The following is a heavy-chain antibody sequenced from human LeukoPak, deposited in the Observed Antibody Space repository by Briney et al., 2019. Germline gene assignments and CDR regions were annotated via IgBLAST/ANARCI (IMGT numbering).Heavy chain of an antibody. CDR2: MSPNSGNT. V-gene: IGHV1-8*01. Sequence: ASVKVSCKASGYTFTSYDINWVRQATGQGLEWMGWMSPNSGNTGYAQKFQGRVTMTRNTSISTAYMELSSLRSEDTAVYYCARVRYCSGGSCYAFVAFDIWGQGTMVTVSS. J-gene: IGHJ3*02. CDR1: GYTFTSYD. D-gene: IGHD2-15*01. CDR3: ARVRYCSGGSCYAFVAFDI.